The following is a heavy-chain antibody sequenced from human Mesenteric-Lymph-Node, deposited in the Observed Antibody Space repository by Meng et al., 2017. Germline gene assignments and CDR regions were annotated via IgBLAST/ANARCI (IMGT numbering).Heavy chain of an antibody. CDR1: RFTFSRYP. CDR2: ISYNGSKK. Sequence: GGSLRLSCAASRFTFSRYPMHWVRQAPGKGREWVAVISYNGSKKYYADSVKGRFTLARDNSKNMLYLQMNSLRVEDTAVYYCARLNRTYSDAFDIWGQGTMVTVSS. V-gene: IGHV3-30*04. J-gene: IGHJ3*02. D-gene: IGHD1-26*01. CDR3: ARLNRTYSDAFDI.